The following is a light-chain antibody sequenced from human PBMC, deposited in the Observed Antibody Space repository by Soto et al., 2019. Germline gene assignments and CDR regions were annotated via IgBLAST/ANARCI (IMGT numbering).Light chain of an antibody. CDR2: GAS. Sequence: EIVLTQSPGTLSLSPGERATLSCRASQSISSNSVTWYQQKPGQAPRLLIYGASSRATGIPDRFSGSGAGTEYTLTISRLEPEDFALYFCQQYGSLRSFGQGTKLEIK. CDR3: QQYGSLRS. V-gene: IGKV3-20*01. J-gene: IGKJ2*01. CDR1: QSISSNS.